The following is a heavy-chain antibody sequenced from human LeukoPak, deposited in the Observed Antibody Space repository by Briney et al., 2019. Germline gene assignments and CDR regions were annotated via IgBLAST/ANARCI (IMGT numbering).Heavy chain of an antibody. J-gene: IGHJ4*02. D-gene: IGHD4-17*01. Sequence: PGGSLRLSCAASEFTFSSYWMSWVRQAPGMGLERVANIKQDGGEKYYLDSVKGRFTVSRDNAKNSLYLQMNSLRAEDTAVYYCARLGARQILEYWGQGTLVTVSS. CDR3: ARLGARQILEY. CDR1: EFTFSSYW. V-gene: IGHV3-7*01. CDR2: IKQDGGEK.